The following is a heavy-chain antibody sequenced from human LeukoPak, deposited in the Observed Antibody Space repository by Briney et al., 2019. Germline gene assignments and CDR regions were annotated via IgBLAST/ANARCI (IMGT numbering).Heavy chain of an antibody. CDR1: GGSFSGYY. D-gene: IGHD3-10*01. J-gene: IGHJ4*02. CDR3: ARRLGSYNPYFDN. Sequence: PSETLSLTCAVYGGSFSGYYWSWIRLPPGKGLEWIGEINHSGSTNYNPSLKSRVTISVDTSKNQFSLKLSSVTAADTAVYYCARRLGSYNPYFDNWGQGTLVTVSS. CDR2: INHSGST. V-gene: IGHV4-34*01.